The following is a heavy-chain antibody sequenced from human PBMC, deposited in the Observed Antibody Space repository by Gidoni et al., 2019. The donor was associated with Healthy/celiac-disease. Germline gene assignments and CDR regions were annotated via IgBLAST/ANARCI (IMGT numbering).Heavy chain of an antibody. Sequence: QVQLVQSGAEVKKPGASVKVSCKASGYTFTGYYMHWVRQAPGQGLEWMGWINPNSGGTNYAQKFQGRVTMTRDTSISTAYMELSRLRSDDTAVYYCARLRGYSYGHDAFDIWGQGTMVTVSS. CDR2: INPNSGGT. D-gene: IGHD5-18*01. CDR3: ARLRGYSYGHDAFDI. CDR1: GYTFTGYY. V-gene: IGHV1-2*02. J-gene: IGHJ3*02.